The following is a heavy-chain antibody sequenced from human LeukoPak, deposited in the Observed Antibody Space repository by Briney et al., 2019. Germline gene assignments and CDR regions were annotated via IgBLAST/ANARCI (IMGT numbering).Heavy chain of an antibody. V-gene: IGHV3-21*04. CDR1: GFTFSSYS. CDR2: ISSSSSYI. Sequence: PGGSLRLSCAASGFTFSSYSMNWVRQAPGKGLEWVSSISSSSSYIYYADSVKGRFTISRDNAKNSLYLQMNSLRAEDTAVYYCARGLVLWFGELLDYWGQGTLVTVSS. D-gene: IGHD3-10*01. J-gene: IGHJ4*02. CDR3: ARGLVLWFGELLDY.